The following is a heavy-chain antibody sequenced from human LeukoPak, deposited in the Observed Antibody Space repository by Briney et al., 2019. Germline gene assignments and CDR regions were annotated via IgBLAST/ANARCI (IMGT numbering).Heavy chain of an antibody. CDR1: GGSISSGSYY. CDR2: IYTSGST. D-gene: IGHD2-2*01. Sequence: SETLPLTCTVSGGSISSGSYYWSWIRQPAGKGLEWIGRIYTSGSTNYNPSLKSRVTISVDTSKNQFSLKLSSVTAADTAVYYCAREGTLVPAATSYYYYMDVWGKGTAVTVSS. CDR3: AREGTLVPAATSYYYYMDV. V-gene: IGHV4-61*02. J-gene: IGHJ6*03.